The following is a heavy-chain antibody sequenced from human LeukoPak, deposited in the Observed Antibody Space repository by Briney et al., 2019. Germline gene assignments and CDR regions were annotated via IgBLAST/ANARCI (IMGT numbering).Heavy chain of an antibody. CDR3: AKGGVSDSGSWYGDYFDY. CDR1: GFTFSSYG. J-gene: IGHJ4*02. D-gene: IGHD6-13*01. V-gene: IGHV3-30*18. CDR2: VSADGSNK. Sequence: GGSLRLSCEASGFTFSSYGMHWVRQAPGKGLEWVAVVSADGSNKQYADSVKGRFTISRDNSKNTLYLQLNSLRTEDTAVYYCAKGGVSDSGSWYGDYFDYWGQGTLVTVSS.